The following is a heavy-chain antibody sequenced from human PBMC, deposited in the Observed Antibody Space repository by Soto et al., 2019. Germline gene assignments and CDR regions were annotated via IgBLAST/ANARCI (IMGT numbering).Heavy chain of an antibody. Sequence: QVQLVESGGGVVQPGRSLRLSCAASGFTFSSYGMHWVRQAPGKGLEWVAVISYDGSNKYYADSVKGRFTISRDNSKNALYLQMNSLRVEDTAVYYCAKDQRWLQFAGPFDDWGQVTLVTVSS. V-gene: IGHV3-30*18. CDR3: AKDQRWLQFAGPFDD. CDR2: ISYDGSNK. D-gene: IGHD5-12*01. J-gene: IGHJ4*02. CDR1: GFTFSSYG.